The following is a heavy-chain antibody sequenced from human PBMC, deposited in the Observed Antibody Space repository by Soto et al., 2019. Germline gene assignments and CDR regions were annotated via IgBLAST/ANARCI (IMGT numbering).Heavy chain of an antibody. CDR1: GFTFSSYS. CDR2: ISSSSSYI. J-gene: IGHJ6*02. Sequence: GGSLRLSCAASGFTFSSYSMNWVRQAPGKGLEWVSSISSSSSYIYYADSVKGRFTISRDNAKNSLYLQMNSLRAEDTAVYYCARFYDLWSGYYSRYYYGMDVWGQGTTVTVSS. D-gene: IGHD3-3*01. V-gene: IGHV3-21*01. CDR3: ARFYDLWSGYYSRYYYGMDV.